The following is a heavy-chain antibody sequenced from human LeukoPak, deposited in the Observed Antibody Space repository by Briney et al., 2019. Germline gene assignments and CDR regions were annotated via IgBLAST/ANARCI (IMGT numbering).Heavy chain of an antibody. CDR2: ISVDSGKT. Sequence: ASVKVSCKASGYTFTRYGFSWVRQAPGQGLEWMGWISVDSGKTNYAQKLQGRVTMTTDTSTSTAYMELRSLRSDDTAIYYCARDKDYVRYYYMDVWGKGTTVTVSS. J-gene: IGHJ6*03. CDR1: GYTFTRYG. V-gene: IGHV1-18*01. D-gene: IGHD3-16*01. CDR3: ARDKDYVRYYYMDV.